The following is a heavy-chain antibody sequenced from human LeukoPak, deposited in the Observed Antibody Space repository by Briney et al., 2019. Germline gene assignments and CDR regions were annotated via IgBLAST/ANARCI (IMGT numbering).Heavy chain of an antibody. J-gene: IGHJ5*02. CDR3: ARDQRHAATIS. D-gene: IGHD5-12*01. V-gene: IGHV3-7*01. CDR2: IKRDGSEK. Sequence: GGSLRLSCAASGFIFSSYWMSWVRQAPGKGLEWVANIKRDGSEKYYVDSVKGRFTISRDNAKNSLYLQMNSLRAEDTAVYYCARDQRHAATISWGQGTLVTVSS. CDR1: GFIFSSYW.